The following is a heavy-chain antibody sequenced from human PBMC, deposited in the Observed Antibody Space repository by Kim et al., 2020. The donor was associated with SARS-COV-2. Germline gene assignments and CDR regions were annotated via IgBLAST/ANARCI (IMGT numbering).Heavy chain of an antibody. CDR1: GYTFTSYA. CDR2: INTNTGNP. V-gene: IGHV7-4-1*02. Sequence: ASVKVSCKASGYTFTSYAMNWVRQAPGQGLEWMGWINTNTGNPTYAQGFTGRFVFSLDTSVSTAYLQISSLKAEDTAVYYCARDSIQGPREFNWFDPWGQGTLVTVSS. J-gene: IGHJ5*02. CDR3: ARDSIQGPREFNWFDP.